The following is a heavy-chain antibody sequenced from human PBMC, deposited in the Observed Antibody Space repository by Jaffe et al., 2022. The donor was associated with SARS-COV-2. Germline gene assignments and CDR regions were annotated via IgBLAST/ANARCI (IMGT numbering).Heavy chain of an antibody. V-gene: IGHV1-69*02. D-gene: IGHD2-2*01. CDR2: IIPILGIA. CDR3: ARGVPGGDIVVVPAAPEDAFDI. J-gene: IGHJ3*02. CDR1: GGTFSSYT. Sequence: QVQLVQSGAEVKKPGSSVKVSCKASGGTFSSYTISWVRQAPGQGLEWMGRIIPILGIANYAQKFQGRVTITADKSTSTAYMELSSLRSEDTAVYYCARGVPGGDIVVVPAAPEDAFDIWGQGTMVTVSS.